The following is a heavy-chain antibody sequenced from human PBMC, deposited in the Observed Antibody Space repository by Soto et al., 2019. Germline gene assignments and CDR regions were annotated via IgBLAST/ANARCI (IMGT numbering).Heavy chain of an antibody. CDR3: AREDDGGDRDYYGLDV. CDR1: GGPINSPDYY. D-gene: IGHD2-21*02. J-gene: IGHJ6*02. Sequence: SETLSLTCNVSGGPINSPDYYWTWIRQSPGKGLEWIGYIHYSGSMHHNPSLQSRLTMSVDTSKNLFSLKLSSVTAADTAVYFCAREDDGGDRDYYGLDVWGQGTTVTVSS. V-gene: IGHV4-30-4*01. CDR2: IHYSGSM.